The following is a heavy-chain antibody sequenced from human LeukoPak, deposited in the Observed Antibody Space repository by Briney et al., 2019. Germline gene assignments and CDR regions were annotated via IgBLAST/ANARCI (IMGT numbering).Heavy chain of an antibody. Sequence: ASVKVSCKASGYTFTSYDINWVRQATGQGLEWMGWMNPNSGNTGYAQKFQGRVTITRNTSISTAYMELSSLRSVDTAVYYCARGYSYGFPDAFDIWGQGTMVTVSS. CDR1: GYTFTSYD. D-gene: IGHD5-18*01. J-gene: IGHJ3*02. CDR2: MNPNSGNT. CDR3: ARGYSYGFPDAFDI. V-gene: IGHV1-8*03.